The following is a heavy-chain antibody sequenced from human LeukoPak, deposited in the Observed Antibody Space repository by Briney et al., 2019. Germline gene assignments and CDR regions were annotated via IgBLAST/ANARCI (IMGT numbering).Heavy chain of an antibody. CDR2: IYYSGST. V-gene: IGHV4-59*01. D-gene: IGHD6-19*01. CDR3: ARGNGADSSGWYPNRYGMDV. Sequence: PSETLSLTCTVSGGSISSYYWSWIRQPPGKGLEWIGYIYYSGSTNYNPSLKSRVTISVDTSKNQFSLKLSSVTAADTAVYYCARGNGADSSGWYPNRYGMDVWGQGTTVTVSS. CDR1: GGSISSYY. J-gene: IGHJ6*02.